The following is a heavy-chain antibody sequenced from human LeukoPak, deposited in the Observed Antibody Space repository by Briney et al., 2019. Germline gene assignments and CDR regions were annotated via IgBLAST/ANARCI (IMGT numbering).Heavy chain of an antibody. CDR3: ARGEVNYYYYGMDV. J-gene: IGHJ6*02. CDR2: IYSGGST. Sequence: PGGSLRLSCAASGFTVSSNYMSWVRQAPGKGLEWVSVIYSGGSTYYADSVKGRFTISRDNSKNTLYLQMNSLRAEDTAVYYCARGEVNYYYYGMDVWGQGTTVTVSS. V-gene: IGHV3-53*01. D-gene: IGHD4-11*01. CDR1: GFTVSSNY.